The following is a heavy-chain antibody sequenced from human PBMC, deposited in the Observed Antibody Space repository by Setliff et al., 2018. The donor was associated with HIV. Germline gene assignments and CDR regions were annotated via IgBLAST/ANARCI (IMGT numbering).Heavy chain of an antibody. J-gene: IGHJ5*01. D-gene: IGHD2-2*01. CDR1: GDSIGTYS. Sequence: SETLSLTCAVSGDSIGTYSWHWIRQPPGKGLEWIGYIYGGGSTGYNPSLTSRVTMSADTPNNRFALKLSSVTAADTAVYYCARRAVQDGSVTSSNWFESWGQGTQVTVS. CDR2: IYGGGST. CDR3: ARRAVQDGSVTSSNWFES. V-gene: IGHV4-4*09.